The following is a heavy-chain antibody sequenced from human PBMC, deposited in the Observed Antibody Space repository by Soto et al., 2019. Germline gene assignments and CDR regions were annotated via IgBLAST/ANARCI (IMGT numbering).Heavy chain of an antibody. D-gene: IGHD3-3*01. CDR3: AKRDARCLDELSFDY. J-gene: IGHJ4*02. V-gene: IGHV3-30*18. CDR2: ISYDGSNK. CDR1: GFTFSSYG. Sequence: GGSLRLSCAASGFTFSSYGMHWVRQAPGKGLEWVAVISYDGSNKYYADSVKGRFTISRDNSTNTLYLQMNSLRAEDTAVYYCAKRDARCLDELSFDYWGQGTLVTVSS.